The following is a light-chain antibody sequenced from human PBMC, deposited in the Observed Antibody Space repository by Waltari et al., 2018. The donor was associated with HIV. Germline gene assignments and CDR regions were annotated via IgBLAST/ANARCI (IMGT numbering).Light chain of an antibody. J-gene: IGLJ2*01. Sequence: QSALPQPASVSGSPGQSITISCTGPSSAVGGYTYVSWYQQHPGQAPKLIIYEVSNRPSGVSDRFSGSKSGNTASLTISGLQAEDEADYFCSSYAMTTTVLFGGGTKLTVL. V-gene: IGLV2-14*01. CDR3: SSYAMTTTVL. CDR2: EVS. CDR1: SSAVGGYTY.